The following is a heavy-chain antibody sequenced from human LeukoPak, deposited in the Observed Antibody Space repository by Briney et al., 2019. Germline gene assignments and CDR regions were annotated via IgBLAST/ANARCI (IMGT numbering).Heavy chain of an antibody. CDR3: AREAGRYFSP. CDR2: IYHSGST. Sequence: PSGTLSLTCTVSGYSISSGYYWGWIRQPPGKGLEWIGSIYHSGSTYYNPSLKSRVTISVDTSKNQFSLKLSSVTAADTAVYYCAREAGRYFSPWGQGTLVTVSS. J-gene: IGHJ5*02. CDR1: GYSISSGYY. V-gene: IGHV4-38-2*02. D-gene: IGHD3-9*01.